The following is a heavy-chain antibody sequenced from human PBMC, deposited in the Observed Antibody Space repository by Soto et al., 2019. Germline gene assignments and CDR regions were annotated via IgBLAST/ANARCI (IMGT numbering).Heavy chain of an antibody. V-gene: IGHV3-11*06. CDR3: ARSGDNYYCLDY. CDR1: GFTFSDSY. J-gene: IGHJ4*02. Sequence: PGGPLRLSCKVSGFTFSDSYISWIRRARGKGLEWISYSSKSGTFSRCADSAEGSFSIYRDNTKNFLYLQMNSLRAEDTAVYYCARSGDNYYCLDYWGQGTPVTVSS. CDR2: SSKSGTFS. D-gene: IGHD1-26*01.